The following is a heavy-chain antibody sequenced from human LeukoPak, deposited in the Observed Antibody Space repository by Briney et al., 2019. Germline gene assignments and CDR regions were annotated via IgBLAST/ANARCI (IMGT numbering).Heavy chain of an antibody. V-gene: IGHV1-18*04. CDR1: GYTFTGYY. Sequence: ASVKVSCKASGYTFTGYYMHWVRQAPGQGLECMGWISAYNGHTNYAQKLQDRVTMTTDTSTSTAYMELRSLRSDDTAVYYCARDYYDNTGYLPFDYWGQGTLVTVSS. CDR3: ARDYYDNTGYLPFDY. J-gene: IGHJ4*02. CDR2: ISAYNGHT. D-gene: IGHD3-22*01.